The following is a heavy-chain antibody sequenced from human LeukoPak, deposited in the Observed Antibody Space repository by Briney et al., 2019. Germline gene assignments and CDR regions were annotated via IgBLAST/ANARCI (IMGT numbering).Heavy chain of an antibody. V-gene: IGHV4-61*01. J-gene: IGHJ4*02. CDR2: IYYSGST. Sequence: SETLSLTCTVSGGSVSSGSYYWSWIRQPPGKGLEWIGYIYYSGSTNYNPSLKSRVTISVDSSKNQFSLKLSSVTAADTAVYYCASLCSDSSGYYTLRIDYWGQGTLVTVSS. D-gene: IGHD3-22*01. CDR3: ASLCSDSSGYYTLRIDY. CDR1: GGSVSSGSYY.